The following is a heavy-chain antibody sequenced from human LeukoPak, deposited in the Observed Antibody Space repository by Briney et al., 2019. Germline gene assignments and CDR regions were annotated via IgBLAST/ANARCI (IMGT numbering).Heavy chain of an antibody. D-gene: IGHD6-13*01. CDR3: AKDLIAADPYYFDY. CDR1: GFTFSSYS. J-gene: IGHJ4*02. Sequence: PGGSLRLSCAASGFTFSSYSMSWVRQAPGEGLGWGSSISSSSSYIYYAESVKGRFTISRDNAKNSLYLQMNSLRAEDTAVYYCAKDLIAADPYYFDYWGQGTLVTVSS. V-gene: IGHV3-21*01. CDR2: ISSSSSYI.